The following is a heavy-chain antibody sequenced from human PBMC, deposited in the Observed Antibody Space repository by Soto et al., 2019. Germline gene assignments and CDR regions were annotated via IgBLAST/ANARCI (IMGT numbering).Heavy chain of an antibody. J-gene: IGHJ4*02. CDR1: GDSISNRRFY. Sequence: SETLSLTCSVSGDSISNRRFYWAWIRQPPGEGLEWIGSIYHTGNAYYNPSLKSRVTTSVDTSKNQFSLKLSSVTAADTAVYYCARDNGYSYGYTLDHWGQGTLVTVSS. V-gene: IGHV4-39*07. D-gene: IGHD5-18*01. CDR3: ARDNGYSYGYTLDH. CDR2: IYHTGNA.